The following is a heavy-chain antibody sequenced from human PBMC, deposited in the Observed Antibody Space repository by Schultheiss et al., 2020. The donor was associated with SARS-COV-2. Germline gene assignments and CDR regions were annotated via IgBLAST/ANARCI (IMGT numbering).Heavy chain of an antibody. Sequence: SETLSLTCAVYGGSFSGYYWSWIRQPPGKGLEWIGSIYHSGSTYYNPSLKSRVTISVDTSKNQFSLKLSSVTAADTAVYYCARGPYASFDYWGQGTLVTVSS. D-gene: IGHD4-17*01. J-gene: IGHJ4*02. CDR2: IYHSGST. CDR1: GGSFSGYY. CDR3: ARGPYASFDY. V-gene: IGHV4-34*01.